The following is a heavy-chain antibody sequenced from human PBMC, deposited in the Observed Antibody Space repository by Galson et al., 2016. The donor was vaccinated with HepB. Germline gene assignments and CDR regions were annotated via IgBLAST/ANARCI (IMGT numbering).Heavy chain of an antibody. Sequence: SLRLSCAASGFIFSNYGMSWVRQARGKGLEWVSAVSASGAKTYYADSVRGRFTISRDNSENTLYLQMDGLRAEDTAVYYCARRTIGAEYFQHWGRGTMVTVSP. CDR2: VSASGAKT. CDR3: ARRTIGAEYFQH. J-gene: IGHJ1*01. D-gene: IGHD4/OR15-4a*01. CDR1: GFIFSNYG. V-gene: IGHV3-23*01.